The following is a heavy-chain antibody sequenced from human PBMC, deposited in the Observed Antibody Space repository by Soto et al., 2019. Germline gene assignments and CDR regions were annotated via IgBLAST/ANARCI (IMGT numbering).Heavy chain of an antibody. CDR1: GGSISSGGYY. CDR3: ASDGSGDSSGNDAIDI. J-gene: IGHJ3*02. CDR2: IYYSGST. Sequence: SETLSLTCTVSGGSISSGGYYWSWIRQHPGKGLEWIGYIYYSGSTYYNPSLKSRVTISVDTSKNQFSLKLSSVTAADTAVYYCASDGSGDSSGNDAIDIWGQGTMVTVSS. V-gene: IGHV4-31*03. D-gene: IGHD3-22*01.